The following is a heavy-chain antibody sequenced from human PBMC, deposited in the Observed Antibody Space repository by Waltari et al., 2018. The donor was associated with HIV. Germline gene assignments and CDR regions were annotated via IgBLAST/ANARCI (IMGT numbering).Heavy chain of an antibody. CDR3: AREAVTTNYYFDN. J-gene: IGHJ4*02. V-gene: IGHV3-30*04. CDR2: ISYDGSDK. CDR1: GFTFNNYI. Sequence: VQLVASGGGVFQPGRSLRLSCTGSGFTFNNYILHWVRQAPGKGLEWIALISYDGSDKDYADSLRGRFTISRDNSKNTLFLQMDSLRIEDTALYYCAREAVTTNYYFDNWGQGTLVTVSS. D-gene: IGHD1-1*01.